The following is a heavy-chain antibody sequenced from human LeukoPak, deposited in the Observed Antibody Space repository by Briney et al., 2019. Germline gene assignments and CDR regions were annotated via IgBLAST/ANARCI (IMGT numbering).Heavy chain of an antibody. D-gene: IGHD6-6*01. V-gene: IGHV1-18*04. CDR1: GYTFTNYY. J-gene: IGHJ4*02. CDR3: ARDIRIAARRGLDY. Sequence: ASVKVSCKASGYTFTNYYIHWVRQAPGQGLEWMGWISAYNGNTNYAQKLQGRVTMTTDTSTSTAYMELRSLRSDDTAVYYCARDIRIAARRGLDYWGQGTLVTVSS. CDR2: ISAYNGNT.